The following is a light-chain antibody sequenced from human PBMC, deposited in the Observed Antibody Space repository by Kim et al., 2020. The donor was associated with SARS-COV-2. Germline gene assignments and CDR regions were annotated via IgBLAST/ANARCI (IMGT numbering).Light chain of an antibody. CDR1: SGHRRYA. CDR2: LNSDGSH. Sequence: SVKRTGPLRSGHRRYAMAWHKQRPEKGPRYLMKLNSDGSHSKGDGIPDRFSGSSSGAERYLPDSSRQSEDEADYDSQTWGTSIRVFGGGTQLTVL. V-gene: IGLV4-69*01. J-gene: IGLJ2*01. CDR3: QTWGTSIRV.